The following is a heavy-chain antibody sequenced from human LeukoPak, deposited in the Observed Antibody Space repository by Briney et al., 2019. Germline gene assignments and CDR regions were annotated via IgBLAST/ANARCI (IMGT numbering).Heavy chain of an antibody. CDR1: GSSISSGGYY. D-gene: IGHD3-10*01. Sequence: SETLSLTCTVSGSSISSGGYYWSWIRQPPGKGLEWIGYIYHSGSTYYNPSLKSRVTISVDTSKNQFSLKLSSVTAADTAVFYCARTSGLPRAFDIWGQGTMVTVSS. V-gene: IGHV4-30-2*01. CDR2: IYHSGST. J-gene: IGHJ3*02. CDR3: ARTSGLPRAFDI.